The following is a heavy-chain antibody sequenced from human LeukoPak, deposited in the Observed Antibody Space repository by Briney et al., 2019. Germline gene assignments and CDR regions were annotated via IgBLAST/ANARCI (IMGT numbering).Heavy chain of an antibody. CDR1: GFTFSNFW. J-gene: IGHJ6*02. CDR3: ARPITPYGYYGMDV. V-gene: IGHV3-74*01. CDR2: INSDGSDT. D-gene: IGHD3-10*01. Sequence: GGSLRLSCAASGFTFSNFWMHWVRQAPGKGLVWVSHINSDGSDTSYADSVKGRFTISRDNAKRMVFLQMSSLRAEDTAVYYCARPITPYGYYGMDVWGQGATVTVSS.